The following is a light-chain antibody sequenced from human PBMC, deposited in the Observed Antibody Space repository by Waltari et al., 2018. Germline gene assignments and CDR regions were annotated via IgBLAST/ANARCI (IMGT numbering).Light chain of an antibody. J-gene: IGLJ3*02. CDR1: RSDVGGYNY. Sequence: QSALTPPASVAGSPGQLITHPCTGTRSDVGGYNYVSWYQQHPGKVPKLLIFDVSNRPSGVSNRFSGSKSGNTASLTISGLQAEDESDYYCCSFTSRSTWVFGGGTKLTVL. V-gene: IGLV2-14*01. CDR3: CSFTSRSTWV. CDR2: DVS.